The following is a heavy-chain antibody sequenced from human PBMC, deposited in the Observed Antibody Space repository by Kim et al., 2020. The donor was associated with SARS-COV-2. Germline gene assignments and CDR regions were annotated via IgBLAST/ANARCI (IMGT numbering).Heavy chain of an antibody. CDR2: IRSSSSYT. CDR3: ARDAVALTALPGCY. D-gene: IGHD3-3*02. CDR1: GFPFSDYY. J-gene: IGHJ4*02. V-gene: IGHV3-11*06. Sequence: GGSLRLSCAASGFPFSDYYMSWIRQAPGKGLEWVSYIRSSSSYTNYADSVKGRFTISRDNAKNSQYLQMNSLRAEDAPVYYCARDAVALTALPGCYWGQGNLVTYSS.